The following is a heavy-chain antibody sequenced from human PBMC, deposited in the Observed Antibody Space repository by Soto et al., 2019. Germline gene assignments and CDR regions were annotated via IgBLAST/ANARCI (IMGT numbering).Heavy chain of an antibody. CDR1: GFTFSSYG. J-gene: IGHJ4*02. Sequence: QVQLVESGGGVVQPGRSLRLSCAASGFTFSSYGMHWVRQAPGKGLEWVAVIWYDGSNKYYADSVKGRFTISRDNSTNTMYLQMNSLRAEDTAVYYCARDFVHFDYWGQGTLVTVSS. V-gene: IGHV3-33*01. CDR3: ARDFVHFDY. CDR2: IWYDGSNK. D-gene: IGHD3-3*01.